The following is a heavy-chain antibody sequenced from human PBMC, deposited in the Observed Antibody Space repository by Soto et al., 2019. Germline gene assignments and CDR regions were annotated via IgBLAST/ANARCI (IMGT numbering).Heavy chain of an antibody. D-gene: IGHD3-16*02. Sequence: GESLKISCKGSGYSFTSYWIGWVRQMPGKGLEWMGIIYPGDSDTRYSPSFQGQVTISADKSISTAYLQWSSLKASDTAMYYCARHSKAWEYDYIWGSYRPSPRNWFDPWGQGTLVTVSS. J-gene: IGHJ5*02. V-gene: IGHV5-51*01. CDR1: GYSFTSYW. CDR3: ARHSKAWEYDYIWGSYRPSPRNWFDP. CDR2: IYPGDSDT.